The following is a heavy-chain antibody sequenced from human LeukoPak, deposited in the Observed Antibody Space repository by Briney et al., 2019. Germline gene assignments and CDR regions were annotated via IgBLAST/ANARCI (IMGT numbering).Heavy chain of an antibody. CDR2: IYYRGNT. CDR1: GGSISSDY. CDR3: TRGGYNYDSPPGDPFDY. V-gene: IGHV4-59*01. J-gene: IGHJ4*02. Sequence: SETLSLTCTVSGGSISSDYWSWIRQPPGKGLEWIGYIYYRGNTNYNPSLKSRVTISVDMSKNQFSLKLSSVTAADTAVYYCTRGGYNYDSPPGDPFDYWGQGTLVTVSS. D-gene: IGHD5-18*01.